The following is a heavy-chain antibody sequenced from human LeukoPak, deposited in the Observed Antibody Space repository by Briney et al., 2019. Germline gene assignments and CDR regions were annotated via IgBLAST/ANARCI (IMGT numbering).Heavy chain of an antibody. CDR3: ANFDTSDP. V-gene: IGHV3-30*18. CDR1: GFTFSSYG. CDR2: ISYDGSNK. Sequence: GRSLRLSCAASGFTFSSYGMHWVRQAPGKGLEWVAVISYDGSNKYYADSVKGRFTISRDNSKNTLYLQMNSLRAEDTAVYYCANFDTSDPWGQGTLVTVSS. J-gene: IGHJ5*02.